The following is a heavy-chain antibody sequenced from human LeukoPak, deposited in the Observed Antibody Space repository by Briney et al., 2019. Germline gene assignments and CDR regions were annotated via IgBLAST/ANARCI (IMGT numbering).Heavy chain of an antibody. D-gene: IGHD7-27*01. Sequence: SETLSLTCTVSGGSISSYYWSWIRQPPGKGLEWIGYIYYSGSTNYNPSLKSRDTISVDTSKNQFSLKLSSVTAADTAVYYCARVTGDPHAFDIWGQGTMVIVSS. CDR3: ARVTGDPHAFDI. J-gene: IGHJ3*02. CDR1: GGSISSYY. V-gene: IGHV4-59*01. CDR2: IYYSGST.